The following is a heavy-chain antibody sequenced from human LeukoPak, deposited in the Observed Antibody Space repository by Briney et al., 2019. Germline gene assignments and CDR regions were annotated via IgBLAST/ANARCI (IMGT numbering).Heavy chain of an antibody. D-gene: IGHD6-19*01. Sequence: ASVKVSCKASGYTFTGYYMHWVRQAPGQGLEWMGWINPNSGGTNYAQKFLGWVTMTRDTSISTAYMELSRLRSDDTAVYYCARGALLHYSSGPVYFDYWGQGTLVTVSS. V-gene: IGHV1-2*04. CDR3: ARGALLHYSSGPVYFDY. CDR2: INPNSGGT. CDR1: GYTFTGYY. J-gene: IGHJ4*02.